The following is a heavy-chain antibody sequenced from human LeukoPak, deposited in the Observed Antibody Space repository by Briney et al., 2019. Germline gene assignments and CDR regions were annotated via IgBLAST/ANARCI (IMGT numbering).Heavy chain of an antibody. CDR3: AREAVATGGVDY. CDR1: GGSISSHY. J-gene: IGHJ4*02. CDR2: IYYSGST. D-gene: IGHD5-12*01. Sequence: PSETLSLTCTVSGGSISSHYWSWIRQPPGKGLEWIGYIYYSGSTNYNPSLKSRVTISVDTSKNQFSLKLSSVTAADTAVYYCAREAVATGGVDYWGQGTLVTVSS. V-gene: IGHV4-59*11.